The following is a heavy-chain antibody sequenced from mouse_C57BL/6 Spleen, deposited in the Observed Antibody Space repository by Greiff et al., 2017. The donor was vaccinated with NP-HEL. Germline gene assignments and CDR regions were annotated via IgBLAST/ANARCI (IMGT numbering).Heavy chain of an antibody. J-gene: IGHJ4*01. D-gene: IGHD1-3*01. Sequence: GGGLVQPKGSLKLSCAASGFSFNTYAMNWVRQAPGTGLEWVARLRSKRNHYATYYAASVKDRFPISRDDSESMLYLQMNNLKTEDTAMYYWGRQRLTNYAMDYWGQGTSVTVSS. CDR3: GRQRLTNYAMDY. CDR1: GFSFNTYA. CDR2: LRSKRNHYAT. V-gene: IGHV10-1*01.